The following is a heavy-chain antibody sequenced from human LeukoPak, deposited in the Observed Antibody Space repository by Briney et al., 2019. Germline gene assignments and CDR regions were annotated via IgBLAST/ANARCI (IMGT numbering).Heavy chain of an antibody. CDR2: INHSGST. CDR1: GGSFSGYY. Sequence: PSDTLSLTCAVYGGSFSGYYWSWIRQPPGKGLEWIGEINHSGSTNYNPSLKSRVTISVDTSKYQYSLKLSSVTAADTAVYYCARESSTSCDYWGQGTLVTVSS. J-gene: IGHJ4*02. D-gene: IGHD2-2*01. V-gene: IGHV4-34*01. CDR3: ARESSTSCDY.